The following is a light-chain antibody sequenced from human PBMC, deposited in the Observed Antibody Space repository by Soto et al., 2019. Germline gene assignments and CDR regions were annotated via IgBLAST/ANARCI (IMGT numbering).Light chain of an antibody. Sequence: QAVVTQEPSLTVSPGGTVIFTCGSSTGAVTSGHWPYWFQQKPGQVPRALIYDTNNRHYWTPARFSWSLLGGKPALILSGAQPEDESEYYCSRSYSGVRLFGGGTKLTVL. J-gene: IGLJ3*02. CDR2: DTN. CDR1: TGAVTSGHW. CDR3: SRSYSGVRL. V-gene: IGLV7-46*01.